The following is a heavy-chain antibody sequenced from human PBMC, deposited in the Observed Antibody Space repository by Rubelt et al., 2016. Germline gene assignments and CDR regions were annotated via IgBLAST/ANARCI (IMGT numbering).Heavy chain of an antibody. CDR3: ARGARTPDY. J-gene: IGHJ4*02. CDR2: INHSGST. V-gene: IGHV4-34*01. Sequence: QVQLQQWGAGLLKPSETLSLTCAVYGGSFSGYYWSWIRQPPGKGLEWIGEINHSGSTNYNPSLKGRVTISVDTSKNQFSLKLSSVTAADTAVYRCARGARTPDYWGQGTLVTVSS. CDR1: GGSFSGYY.